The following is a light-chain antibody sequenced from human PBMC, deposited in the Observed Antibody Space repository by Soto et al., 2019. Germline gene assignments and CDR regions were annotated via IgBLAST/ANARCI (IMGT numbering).Light chain of an antibody. CDR1: QSILDRSKNKYY. V-gene: IGKV4-1*01. CDR2: WAS. Sequence: DIVMTQSPDSLAVSLGERATFNCKSSQSILDRSKNKYYLAWYQQKSGQPPKLLIYWASLRESGVPDRFTGSGSGTDFTLTISSLQAEDVEVYYCQQYFTSPWTFGQGTKVEI. CDR3: QQYFTSPWT. J-gene: IGKJ1*01.